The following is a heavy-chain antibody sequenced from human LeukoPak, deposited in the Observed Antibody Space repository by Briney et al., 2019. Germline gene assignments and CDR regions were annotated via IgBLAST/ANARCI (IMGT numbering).Heavy chain of an antibody. J-gene: IGHJ6*02. Sequence: SETLSLTCTVSGGSISSGDYYWSWIRQHPGKGLEWIGYIYYSGSTYYNPSLKSRVTISVDTSKNQFSLKLSSVTAADTAVYYCARDSSGWYSNYYGMDVWGQGTTVTVSS. CDR2: IYYSGST. CDR3: ARDSSGWYSNYYGMDV. CDR1: GGSISSGDYY. D-gene: IGHD6-19*01. V-gene: IGHV4-31*03.